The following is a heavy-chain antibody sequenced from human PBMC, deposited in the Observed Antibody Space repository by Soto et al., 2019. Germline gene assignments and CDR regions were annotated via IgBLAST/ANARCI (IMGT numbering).Heavy chain of an antibody. D-gene: IGHD3-10*01. CDR1: GYTFTSYA. V-gene: IGHV1-3*01. CDR3: ARDVVRGRFQYYYYYMDV. Sequence: ASVKVSCKASGYTFTSYAMHWVRQAPGQRLEWMGWINAGNGNTKYSQKFQGRVTITRDTSASTAYMELSSLRSEDTAVYYCARDVVRGRFQYYYYYMDVWGKGTTVTVSS. J-gene: IGHJ6*03. CDR2: INAGNGNT.